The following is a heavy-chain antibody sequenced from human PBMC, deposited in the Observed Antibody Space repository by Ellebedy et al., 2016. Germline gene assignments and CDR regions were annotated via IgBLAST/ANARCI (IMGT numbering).Heavy chain of an antibody. D-gene: IGHD1-26*01. CDR2: IRSKANSYAT. CDR3: AKVQPGGGSYYRDYYYYGMDV. J-gene: IGHJ6*02. CDR1: GFTFSGSA. V-gene: IGHV3-73*01. Sequence: GGSLRLXXAASGFTFSGSAMHWVRQASGKGLEWVGRIRSKANSYATAYAASVKGRFTISRDDSKNTAYLQMNSLRAEDTAVYYCAKVQPGGGSYYRDYYYYGMDVWGQGTTVTVSS.